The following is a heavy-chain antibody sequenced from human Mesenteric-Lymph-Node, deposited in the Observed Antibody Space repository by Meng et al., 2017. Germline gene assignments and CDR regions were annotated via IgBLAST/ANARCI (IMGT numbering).Heavy chain of an antibody. V-gene: IGHV4-39*01. J-gene: IGHJ4*02. CDR3: ARRVHDGSGHHYFDY. D-gene: IGHD3-22*01. Sequence: LQVTESGPGLVKPSETLSLPCTVSGCSTTSTSYYWDWIRQSPAKGLEWIGTIGYSGTIVYNPSLSSRVTMTLDTSKNQFSLKLSSVTAPDTAVYYCARRVHDGSGHHYFDYWGQGTLVTVSS. CDR1: GCSTTSTSYY. CDR2: IGYSGTI.